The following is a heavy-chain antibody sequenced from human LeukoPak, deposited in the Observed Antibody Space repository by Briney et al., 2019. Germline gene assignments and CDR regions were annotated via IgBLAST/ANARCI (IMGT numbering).Heavy chain of an antibody. CDR2: IYSGGST. CDR1: GFTVSSNY. CDR3: ARAPDYYDSSGYLGY. V-gene: IGHV3-66*01. J-gene: IGHJ4*02. D-gene: IGHD3-22*01. Sequence: PGGSLRLSCAASGFTVSSNYMSWVRQAPGKGLEWVSVIYSGGSTYYADSVKGRFTISRDNSKNTLYLQMNSLRAEDTAVYCCARAPDYYDSSGYLGYWGQGTLVTVSS.